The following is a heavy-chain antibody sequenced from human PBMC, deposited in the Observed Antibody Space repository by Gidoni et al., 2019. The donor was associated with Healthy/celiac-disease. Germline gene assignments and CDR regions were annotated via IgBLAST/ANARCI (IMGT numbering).Heavy chain of an antibody. Sequence: EVQLVESGGGLVQPAGSLRLSFSSSGFTFSRYWMPWVRQAPGKGLVWVSRINSDGSTTSYADSVKGRFTISRDNAKNTLYLQMNSLRAEDTAVYYCASIWYFDWLSLWLDVWGQGTTVTVSS. D-gene: IGHD3-9*01. CDR3: ASIWYFDWLSLWLDV. CDR1: GFTFSRYW. V-gene: IGHV3-74*01. CDR2: INSDGSTT. J-gene: IGHJ6*02.